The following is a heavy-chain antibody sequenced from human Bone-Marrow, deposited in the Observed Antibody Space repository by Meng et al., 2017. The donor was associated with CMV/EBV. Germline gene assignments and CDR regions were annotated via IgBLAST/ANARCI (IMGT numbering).Heavy chain of an antibody. V-gene: IGHV3-48*03. Sequence: LSLTCAASGFTFSSYEMNWVRQAPGKGLEWVSYISSSGSTIYYADSVKGRFTISRDNAKNSLYLQMNSLRAEDTAVYYCAREGTIFGAEPYYFDYWGQGTLVTVSS. D-gene: IGHD3-3*01. CDR1: GFTFSSYE. J-gene: IGHJ4*02. CDR3: AREGTIFGAEPYYFDY. CDR2: ISSSGSTI.